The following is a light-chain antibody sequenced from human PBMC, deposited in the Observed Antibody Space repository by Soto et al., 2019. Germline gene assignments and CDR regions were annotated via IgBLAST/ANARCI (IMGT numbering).Light chain of an antibody. J-gene: IGLJ2*01. CDR1: SSDIGAYNF. Sequence: QPVLTQPASVSGSPGQSITISCTGTSSDIGAYNFVSWYQQHPGKAPKLMLYDVNIRPSGVSNRFSGSKSGNTASLTISGLQAEDEADYYCTSWTTSTTMIFGGGTKLTV. CDR3: TSWTTSTTMI. V-gene: IGLV2-14*03. CDR2: DVN.